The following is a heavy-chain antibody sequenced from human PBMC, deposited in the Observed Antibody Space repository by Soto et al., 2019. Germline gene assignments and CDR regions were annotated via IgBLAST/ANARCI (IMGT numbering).Heavy chain of an antibody. CDR1: GYTFTSYG. Sequence: ASVKVSCKASGYTFTSYGISWVRQAPGQGLEWMGWISAYNGNTNYAQKLQGRVTMTTDTSTSTAYMELRSLRSDDTAVYYCARHLHDYGDTGAFDIWGQGTMVTVS. V-gene: IGHV1-18*01. D-gene: IGHD4-17*01. CDR3: ARHLHDYGDTGAFDI. CDR2: ISAYNGNT. J-gene: IGHJ3*02.